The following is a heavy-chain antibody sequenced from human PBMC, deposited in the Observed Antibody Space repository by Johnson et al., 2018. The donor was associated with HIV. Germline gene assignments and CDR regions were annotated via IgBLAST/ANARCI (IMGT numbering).Heavy chain of an antibody. J-gene: IGHJ3*02. D-gene: IGHD1-14*01. CDR3: ARDPPARSQYNSPPLAFDI. Sequence: QMLLVESGGGVVQPGRSLRLSCAASGFTFSSYAMHWVRQAPGKGLEWVAVISYDGSNKYYADSVKGRFTIPRDNSKNTLYLQMNSLRAEDTAVYYCARDPPARSQYNSPPLAFDIWGQGTMVTVSS. V-gene: IGHV3-30*04. CDR2: ISYDGSNK. CDR1: GFTFSSYA.